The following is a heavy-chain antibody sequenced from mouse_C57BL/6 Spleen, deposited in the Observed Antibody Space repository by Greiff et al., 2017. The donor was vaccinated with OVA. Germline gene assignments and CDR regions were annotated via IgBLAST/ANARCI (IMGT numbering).Heavy chain of an antibody. CDR2: IHPNSGST. V-gene: IGHV1-64*01. Sequence: QVQLQQSGAELVKPGASVKLSCKASGYTFTSYWMPWVKQRPGQGLEWIGMIHPNSGSTNYNEKFKSKATLTVDKSSSTAYMHLSSLTSEDAAVYYCARGLTGTPFDYWGQGTTVTVSS. J-gene: IGHJ2*01. CDR1: GYTFTSYW. D-gene: IGHD4-1*01. CDR3: ARGLTGTPFDY.